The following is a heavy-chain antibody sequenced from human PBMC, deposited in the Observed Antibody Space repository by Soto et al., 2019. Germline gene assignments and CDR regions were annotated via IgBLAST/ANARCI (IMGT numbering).Heavy chain of an antibody. CDR3: ARLYYDYV. CDR2: ITSSGGNA. Sequence: XGSLRLSCAASGFIFKDYYMTWMRQTPEKGLEWISTITSSGGNAYYAASVKGRVTISRDNAKNSLYLQMNSLRDEDTAVYYCARLYYDYVWGQGTTVTVSS. J-gene: IGHJ6*02. V-gene: IGHV3-11*04. CDR1: GFIFKDYY. D-gene: IGHD3-3*01.